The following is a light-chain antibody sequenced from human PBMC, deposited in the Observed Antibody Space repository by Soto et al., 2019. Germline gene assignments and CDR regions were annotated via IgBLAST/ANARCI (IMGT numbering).Light chain of an antibody. Sequence: EIVLTQSPATLSLSPGERATLSCRASQSVTTFLAWYQQKPDQAPRLLIYDASTRATGIPARFSGSGSGTAFTLTISSLEPEDFAVYYCQQRSNWPPVITFGGGTKVEIK. CDR1: QSVTTF. CDR3: QQRSNWPPVIT. CDR2: DAS. J-gene: IGKJ4*01. V-gene: IGKV3-11*01.